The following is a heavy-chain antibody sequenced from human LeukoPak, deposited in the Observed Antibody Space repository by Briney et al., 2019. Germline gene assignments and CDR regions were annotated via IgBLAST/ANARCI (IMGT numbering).Heavy chain of an antibody. D-gene: IGHD6-13*01. V-gene: IGHV3-21*01. Sequence: GGSLRLSCAASRFTFSSYAMSWVRQAPGKGPEWVSAISRGSSFIYYADSVKGRFTLSRDNAKKSVFMQMYGLRVEDTAVYYCVGSSSWFGGRNDSFDIWGQGTRVTVSS. CDR2: ISRGSSFI. CDR1: RFTFSSYA. J-gene: IGHJ3*02. CDR3: VGSSSWFGGRNDSFDI.